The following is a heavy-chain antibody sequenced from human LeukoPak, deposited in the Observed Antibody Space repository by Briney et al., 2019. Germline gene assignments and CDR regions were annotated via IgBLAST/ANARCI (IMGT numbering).Heavy chain of an antibody. D-gene: IGHD1-26*01. CDR2: IYYSGDT. CDR3: ARVGSWRIYSDY. J-gene: IGHJ4*02. Sequence: SETLSLTCTVSGCSIRSGDYYWIWARQPPGKGLEWIGHIYYSGDTYYNPSLKSRVTITVDTSKNQFSLKLSSVTAADTAVYYCARVGSWRIYSDYCGQGTLATVSS. CDR1: GCSIRSGDYY. V-gene: IGHV4-30-4*02.